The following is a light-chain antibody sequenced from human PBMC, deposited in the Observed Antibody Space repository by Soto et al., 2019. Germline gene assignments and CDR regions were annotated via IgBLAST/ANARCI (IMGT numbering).Light chain of an antibody. J-gene: IGKJ1*01. CDR2: ESS. CDR3: QQRSNGA. Sequence: IVLAKSPAPLSFDPGGKANPFCRAQQRGNSYLALYQKKTGQAPRLLIQESSNRAACIPARFSGSGSGTDFTLTISSLEAEDCAVYYCQQRSNGAFGQGTKVEIK. CDR1: QRGNSY. V-gene: IGKV3-11*01.